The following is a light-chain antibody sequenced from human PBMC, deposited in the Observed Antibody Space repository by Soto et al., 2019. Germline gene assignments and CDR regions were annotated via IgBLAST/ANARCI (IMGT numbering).Light chain of an antibody. CDR1: SSDVGGYDY. CDR3: SSYTSITSTVV. J-gene: IGLJ2*01. CDR2: EVS. V-gene: IGLV2-14*01. Sequence: QSALTQPASVSGSPGQSITISCTGTSSDVGGYDYVSWYQQHPGKAPKLMIYEVSNRPSGDSNRFSGSKSGNTASLTISGLQAEDEADYYCSSYTSITSTVVFGGGTKVTVL.